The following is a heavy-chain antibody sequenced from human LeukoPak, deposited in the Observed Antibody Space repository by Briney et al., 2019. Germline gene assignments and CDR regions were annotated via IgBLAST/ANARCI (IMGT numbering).Heavy chain of an antibody. V-gene: IGHV3-11*01. CDR1: GFTFSDYY. CDR2: ISSSGSTI. Sequence: PGGSLRLSCAASGFTFSDYYMSWIRQAPGKGLERVSYISSSGSTIYYADSVKGRFTISRDNAKNSLYLQMNSLRAEDTAVYYCARWVVAVPAAPPFDYWGQGTLVTVSS. J-gene: IGHJ4*02. D-gene: IGHD2-2*01. CDR3: ARWVVAVPAAPPFDY.